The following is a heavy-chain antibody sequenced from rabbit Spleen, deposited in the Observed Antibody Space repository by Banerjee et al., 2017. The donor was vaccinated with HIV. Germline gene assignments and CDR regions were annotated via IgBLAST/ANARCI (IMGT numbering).Heavy chain of an antibody. CDR2: IYPDNGGST. Sequence: QSLEESGGDLVKPGASLTLTCTASGFSFSSSYYMCWVRQAPGKRPEWIACIYPDNGGSTYYASWAKGRFTISKTSSTTVTLQMTSLTVADTATYFCARDTGSSFSSYGMDLWGPGTLVTVS. D-gene: IGHD8-1*01. CDR1: GFSFSSSYY. CDR3: ARDTGSSFSSYGMDL. J-gene: IGHJ6*01. V-gene: IGHV1S40*01.